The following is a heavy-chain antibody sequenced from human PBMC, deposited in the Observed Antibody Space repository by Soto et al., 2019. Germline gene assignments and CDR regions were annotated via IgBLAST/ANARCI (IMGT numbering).Heavy chain of an antibody. Sequence: QVQLQASGPGLVKPSQTLSLTCAVSGRSISSVGYYWSWVRQHPGTGLEWIGSISYTGSTYYNQSLENRLSISLDTSGNRLSLRLNSVTAADTAIYYCARPNDYWNGYGPFDYWGQGSLVSVSS. J-gene: IGHJ4*02. V-gene: IGHV4-31*11. CDR1: GRSISSVGYY. CDR3: ARPNDYWNGYGPFDY. CDR2: ISYTGST. D-gene: IGHD3-3*01.